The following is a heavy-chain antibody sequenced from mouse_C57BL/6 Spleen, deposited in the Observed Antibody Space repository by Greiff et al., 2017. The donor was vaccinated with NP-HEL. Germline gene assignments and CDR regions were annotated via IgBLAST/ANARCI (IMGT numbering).Heavy chain of an antibody. D-gene: IGHD1-1*01. CDR1: GYTFTDYY. V-gene: IGHV1-76*01. J-gene: IGHJ2*01. Sequence: QVQLQQSGAELVRPGASVKLSCKASGYTFTDYYINWVKQRPGQGLEWIARIYPGSGNTYYNEKFKGKATLTAEKSSSTAYMQLSSLTSEDSAVYFCARYPPFDYYGSSYLDYWGQGTTLTVSS. CDR2: IYPGSGNT. CDR3: ARYPPFDYYGSSYLDY.